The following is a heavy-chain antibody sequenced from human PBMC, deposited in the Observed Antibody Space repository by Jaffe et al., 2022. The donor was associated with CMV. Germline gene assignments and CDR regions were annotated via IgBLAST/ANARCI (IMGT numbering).Heavy chain of an antibody. CDR2: IYYSGST. D-gene: IGHD3-3*01. V-gene: IGHV4-61*01. J-gene: IGHJ4*02. CDR1: GGSVSSGSYY. CDR3: ARGGDRIYTYDFWSGRPEGYFDY. Sequence: QVQLQESGPGLVKPSETLSLTCTVSGGSVSSGSYYWSWIRQPPGKGLEWIGYIYYSGSTNYNPSLKSRVTISVDTSKNQFSLKLSSVTAADTAVYYCARGGDRIYTYDFWSGRPEGYFDYWGQGTLVTVSS.